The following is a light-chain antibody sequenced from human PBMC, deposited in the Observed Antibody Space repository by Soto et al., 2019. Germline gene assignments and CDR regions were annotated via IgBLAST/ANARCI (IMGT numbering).Light chain of an antibody. Sequence: QSVLTQPPSVSGAPGQRVTISCTGSSSNIGAGYVVHWYQQLPEAAPKLLIFSDNNRPSGVPDRFSGSKSGTSASLAITGLRAEDEADYYCQSYDNNSDYVFGTGTKLTVL. J-gene: IGLJ1*01. CDR2: SDN. V-gene: IGLV1-40*01. CDR3: QSYDNNSDYV. CDR1: SSNIGAGYV.